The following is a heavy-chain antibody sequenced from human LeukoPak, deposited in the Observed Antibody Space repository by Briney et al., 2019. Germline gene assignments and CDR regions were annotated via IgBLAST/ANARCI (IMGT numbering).Heavy chain of an antibody. Sequence: PGRSLRLSCAASGFTFSSYATHWVRQAPGKGLEWVAVISYDGSNKYYADSVKGRFTISRDNSKNTLYLQMNSLRAEDTAVYYCAREGRVIVGATGYFDYWGQGTLVTVSS. D-gene: IGHD1-26*01. CDR1: GFTFSSYA. J-gene: IGHJ4*02. V-gene: IGHV3-30*04. CDR2: ISYDGSNK. CDR3: AREGRVIVGATGYFDY.